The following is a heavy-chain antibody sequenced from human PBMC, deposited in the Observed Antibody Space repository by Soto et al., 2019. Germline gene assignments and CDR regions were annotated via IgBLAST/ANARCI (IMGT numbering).Heavy chain of an antibody. CDR1: GYTFTRYG. Sequence: ASVKVPCKAPGYTFTRYGISWVRQAPGQGLEWMGWISGYNGDTNYAQKFRGRVSMTIDTSTTTAYMELRSLRSDDTAVYYCAKNGQPPYYYYGLDVWGQGTKVTVSS. D-gene: IGHD2-8*01. J-gene: IGHJ6*02. CDR3: AKNGQPPYYYYGLDV. CDR2: ISGYNGDT. V-gene: IGHV1-18*01.